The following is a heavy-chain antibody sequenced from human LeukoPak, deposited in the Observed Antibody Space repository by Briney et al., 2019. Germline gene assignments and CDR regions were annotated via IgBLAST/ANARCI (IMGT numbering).Heavy chain of an antibody. D-gene: IGHD4-11*01. J-gene: IGHJ6*02. CDR1: GFSFSSYG. CDR3: AREGGTVTTVGRYYYGMDV. Sequence: GGSLRLSCAASGFSFSSYGTHWVRQAPGKGLEWVAVIWYDGSNKYYADSVKGRFTISRDNSKNTLYLQMNSLRAEDTAVYYCAREGGTVTTVGRYYYGMDVWGQGTTVTVSS. CDR2: IWYDGSNK. V-gene: IGHV3-33*01.